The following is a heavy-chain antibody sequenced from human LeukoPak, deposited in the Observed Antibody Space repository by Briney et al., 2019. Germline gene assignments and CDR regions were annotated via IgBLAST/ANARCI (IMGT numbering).Heavy chain of an antibody. CDR1: GFTFSDYY. Sequence: GGSLRLSCAASGFTFSDYYMSWIRQAPGKGLEWVSYISSSGSTIYYADSVKGRFTISRDNAKNSLYLQMNSLRAEDTAVYYCATLDCSSTSCYHPWGQGTLVTVSS. V-gene: IGHV3-11*01. CDR3: ATLDCSSTSCYHP. D-gene: IGHD2-2*01. CDR2: ISSSGSTI. J-gene: IGHJ5*02.